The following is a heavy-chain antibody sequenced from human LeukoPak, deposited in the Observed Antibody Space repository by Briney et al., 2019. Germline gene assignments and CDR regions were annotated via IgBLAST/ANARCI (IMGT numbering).Heavy chain of an antibody. D-gene: IGHD6-6*01. CDR2: IKQDGSEK. CDR1: GFTFSNAW. J-gene: IGHJ5*02. Sequence: GGSLRLSCAASGFTFSNAWMSWVRQAPGKGLEWVVNIKQDGSEKYYVDSGKGRFTISRDNAKNSLYLEMNSLRPEDTAVYYCARVRYIAARQCWFDPWGQGTLVTVSS. CDR3: ARVRYIAARQCWFDP. V-gene: IGHV3-7*01.